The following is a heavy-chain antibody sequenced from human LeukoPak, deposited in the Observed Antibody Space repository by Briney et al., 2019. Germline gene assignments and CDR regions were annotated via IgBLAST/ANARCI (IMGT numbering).Heavy chain of an antibody. J-gene: IGHJ4*02. CDR3: ARAKYYYDSSGYQINYFDY. V-gene: IGHV1-2*02. CDR2: MNPNSGGT. D-gene: IGHD3-22*01. CDR1: GYTFTGYY. Sequence: ASVKVSCKASGYTFTGYYMHWVRQAPGQGLEWMGWMNPNSGGTKYAQKFQGRVTMTRDMSTSTVYMELSSLRSEDTAVYYCARAKYYYDSSGYQINYFDYWGQGTLVTVSS.